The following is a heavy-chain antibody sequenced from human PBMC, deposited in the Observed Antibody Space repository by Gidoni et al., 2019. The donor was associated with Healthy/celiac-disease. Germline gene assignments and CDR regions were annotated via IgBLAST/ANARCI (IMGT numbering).Heavy chain of an antibody. CDR3: ARAYDSSGYSFDY. J-gene: IGHJ4*02. CDR1: GGSISSSSYY. Sequence: QLQLQESGPGLVKPSETLSLPCTVSGGSISSSSYYWGWIRQPPGKGLEWIGSIYYSGSTYYNPSLKSRVTISVDTSKNQFSLKLSSVTAADTAVYYCARAYDSSGYSFDYWGQGTLVTVSS. D-gene: IGHD3-22*01. V-gene: IGHV4-39*07. CDR2: IYYSGST.